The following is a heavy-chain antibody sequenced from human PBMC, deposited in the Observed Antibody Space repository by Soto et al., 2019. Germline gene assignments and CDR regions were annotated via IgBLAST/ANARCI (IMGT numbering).Heavy chain of an antibody. J-gene: IGHJ3*02. CDR1: GFTFSSYE. V-gene: IGHV3-48*03. D-gene: IGHD1-1*01. Sequence: GGSLRLSCAASGFTFSSYEMNWVRQAPGKGLEWVSYISSSGSTIYYADSVKGRFTISRDNAKNSLYLQMNSLRAEDTAVYYCARDDGTTGTTDDAFDIWGQGTMVTVSS. CDR2: ISSSGSTI. CDR3: ARDDGTTGTTDDAFDI.